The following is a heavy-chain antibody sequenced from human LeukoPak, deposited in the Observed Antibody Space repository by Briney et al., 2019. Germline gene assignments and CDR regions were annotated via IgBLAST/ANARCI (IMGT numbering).Heavy chain of an antibody. D-gene: IGHD3-9*01. J-gene: IGHJ5*02. V-gene: IGHV4-34*01. CDR2: INHSGST. CDR1: GGSFSGYY. CDR3: ARGRYDILTGDLYNWFDP. Sequence: PSETLSLTCAVYGGSFSGYYWSWIRQPPGKGLEWIGEINHSGSTNYNPPLKSRVTISVDTSKNQFSLKLSSVTAADTAVYYCARGRYDILTGDLYNWFDPWGQGTLVTVSS.